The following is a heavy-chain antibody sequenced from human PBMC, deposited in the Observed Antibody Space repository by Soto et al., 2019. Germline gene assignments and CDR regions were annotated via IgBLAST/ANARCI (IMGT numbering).Heavy chain of an antibody. CDR1: GGSISSSNYF. V-gene: IGHV4-39*01. CDR3: AISVVRFLEWPFDY. Sequence: SETLSLTCTISGGSISSSNYFWGWIRQPPGKGLEWIGSFYYTGSTYYNPSLKSRVTISVDTSKNQFYLKLSSVTAADTAVYYCAISVVRFLEWPFDYWGQGTLVTVSS. D-gene: IGHD3-3*01. J-gene: IGHJ4*02. CDR2: FYYTGST.